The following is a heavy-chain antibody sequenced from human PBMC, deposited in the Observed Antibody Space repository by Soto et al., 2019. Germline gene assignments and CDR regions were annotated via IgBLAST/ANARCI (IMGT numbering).Heavy chain of an antibody. Sequence: SETLSLTCTVSGGSISSGGYYWSWIRQHPGKGLEWIGYIYYSGSTNYNPSLKSRVTISVDTSKNQFSLKLSSVTAADTAVYYCASAQRSGYLFDYWGQGTLVTVSS. CDR2: IYYSGST. CDR1: GGSISSGGYY. J-gene: IGHJ4*02. V-gene: IGHV4-31*03. CDR3: ASAQRSGYLFDY. D-gene: IGHD3-22*01.